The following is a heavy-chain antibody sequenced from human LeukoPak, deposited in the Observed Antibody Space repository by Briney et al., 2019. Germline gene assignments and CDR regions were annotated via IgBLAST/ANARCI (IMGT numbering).Heavy chain of an antibody. J-gene: IGHJ6*03. V-gene: IGHV3-53*01. CDR1: GFTVSSNY. CDR3: ARYQNYYYYMDV. D-gene: IGHD2-2*01. CDR2: IYSGGST. Sequence: PGGPLRLSCAASGFTVSSNYMSWVRQAPGKGLEWVSVIYSGGSTYYADSVKGRFTISRDNSKNTLYLQMNSLRAEDTAVYYCARYQNYYYYMDVWGKGTTVTVSS.